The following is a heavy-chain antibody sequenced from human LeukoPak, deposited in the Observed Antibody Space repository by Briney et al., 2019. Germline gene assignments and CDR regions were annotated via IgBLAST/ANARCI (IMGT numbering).Heavy chain of an antibody. J-gene: IGHJ4*02. CDR1: GFTFSNYA. D-gene: IGHD6-13*01. CDR3: AKAHSISWPYAFDS. Sequence: RPGGSLRLSCAASGFTFSNYAMAWVRQAPGKGLEWVSAISGNGGRTYSADSVQGRFTISRDNSKNTVYLQMDNLRAEDSAMYYCAKAHSISWPYAFDSWGQGTLVTVSS. V-gene: IGHV3-23*01. CDR2: ISGNGGRT.